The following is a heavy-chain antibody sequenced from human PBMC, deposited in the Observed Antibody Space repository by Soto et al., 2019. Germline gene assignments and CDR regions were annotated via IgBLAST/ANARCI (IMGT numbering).Heavy chain of an antibody. Sequence: PSETLSLTCTVSDGSISSGGYYWSWLRKHPGKGLEWIGYIYYSGSTYYNPSLKSRVTISVDTSKNQFSLKLSSVTAADTAVYYCARESTYSSSSVDYWGQGTLVTVSS. CDR2: IYYSGST. D-gene: IGHD6-6*01. V-gene: IGHV4-31*02. J-gene: IGHJ4*02. CDR3: ARESTYSSSSVDY. CDR1: DGSISSGGYY.